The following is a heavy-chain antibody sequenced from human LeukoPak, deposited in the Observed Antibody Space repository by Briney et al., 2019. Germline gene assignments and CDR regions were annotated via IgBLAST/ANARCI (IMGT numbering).Heavy chain of an antibody. V-gene: IGHV1-18*01. CDR1: GYTFIRYG. J-gene: IGHJ4*02. Sequence: GASVKVSCKTSGYTFIRYGITWVRLAPGQGLEWMAWISPYNGNTKYVQNLQGRLTITTDTSTSTAYMELRSLTSDDTAVYFCAREESIGRYQFLHDSWGQGTLVTVSS. D-gene: IGHD1-26*01. CDR2: ISPYNGNT. CDR3: AREESIGRYQFLHDS.